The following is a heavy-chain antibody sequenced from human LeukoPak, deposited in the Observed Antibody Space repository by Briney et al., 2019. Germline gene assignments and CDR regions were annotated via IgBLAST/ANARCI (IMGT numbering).Heavy chain of an antibody. V-gene: IGHV3-9*01. J-gene: IGHJ4*02. Sequence: GRSLRLSCAASGFTFDDYAMHWVRQAPGEGLEWVSGISWNSGSIGYADSVKGRFTISRDNAKNSLYLQMNSLRAEDTALYYCAKGLADILTGYYPDYWGQGTLVTVSS. CDR2: ISWNSGSI. CDR3: AKGLADILTGYYPDY. D-gene: IGHD3-9*01. CDR1: GFTFDDYA.